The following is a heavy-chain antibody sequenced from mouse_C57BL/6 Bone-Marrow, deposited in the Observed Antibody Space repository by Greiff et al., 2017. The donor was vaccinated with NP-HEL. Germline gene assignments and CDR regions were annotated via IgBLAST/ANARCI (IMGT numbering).Heavy chain of an antibody. Sequence: EVQLQESGGDLVKPGGSLKLSCAASGFTFSSYGMSWVRQTPDKRLEWVATISSGGSYTYYPDSVKGRFTISRDNAKNTLYLQMSSLKSEDTAMYYCASYDGYYENFDYWGQGTTLTVSS. D-gene: IGHD2-3*01. CDR3: ASYDGYYENFDY. CDR2: ISSGGSYT. J-gene: IGHJ2*01. V-gene: IGHV5-6*01. CDR1: GFTFSSYG.